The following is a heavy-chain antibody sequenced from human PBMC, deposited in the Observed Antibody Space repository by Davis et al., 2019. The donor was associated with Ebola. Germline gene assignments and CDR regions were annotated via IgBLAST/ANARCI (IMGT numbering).Heavy chain of an antibody. J-gene: IGHJ4*02. CDR3: AERGGSV. CDR2: IHYTGST. Sequence: PSETLSLTCTVSGVSISRHYWSWIRQPPGKRLEWIGSIHYTGSTNYNSSLYSRVTISIDTSKYQFSLRLNSVTAADTAMYFCAERGGSVWGQGTLVTVSS. D-gene: IGHD3-16*01. V-gene: IGHV4-59*11. CDR1: GVSISRHY.